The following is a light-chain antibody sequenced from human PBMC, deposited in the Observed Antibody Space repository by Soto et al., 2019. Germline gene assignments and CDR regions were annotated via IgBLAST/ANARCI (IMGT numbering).Light chain of an antibody. Sequence: DIQLTQSPSFLSASLGDRVTIPCRASQVINSNLAWYQQKSGKAPKLLIYAASNLQNGVPSRFSGIISGTEFTRTISSLQPGDFATYYYQQLKSYPLRFSGATKLKSK. CDR1: QVINSN. CDR3: QQLKSYPLR. V-gene: IGKV1-9*01. CDR2: AAS. J-gene: IGKJ4*02.